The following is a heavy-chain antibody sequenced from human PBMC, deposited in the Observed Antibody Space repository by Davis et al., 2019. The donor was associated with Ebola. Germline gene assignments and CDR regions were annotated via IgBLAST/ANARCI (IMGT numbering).Heavy chain of an antibody. CDR3: ARDVAARGYYYYGMDV. D-gene: IGHD6-6*01. CDR2: ISSSSYI. Sequence: GESLKISCAASGFTFSSYSMNWVRQAPGKGLEWVSSISSSSYIYYADSVKGRFTISRDNAKNSLYLQMNSLRAEDTALYYCARDVAARGYYYYGMDVWGKGTTVTVSS. CDR1: GFTFSSYS. J-gene: IGHJ6*04. V-gene: IGHV3-21*01.